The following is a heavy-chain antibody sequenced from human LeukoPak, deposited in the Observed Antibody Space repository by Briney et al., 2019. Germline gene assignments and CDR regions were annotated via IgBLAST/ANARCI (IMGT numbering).Heavy chain of an antibody. J-gene: IGHJ6*03. CDR1: GLTFTSYG. V-gene: IGHV3-23*01. D-gene: IGHD3-3*01. CDR3: AKDLYDFGSGYSHYYMDA. CDR2: RSGSGGST. Sequence: GGSLRLSCAACGLTFTSYGMTWVRQAPGKGLEWVSVRSGSGGSTYYADSVKGRFTISRDNSKNTLYLQMNSLRAEDTAVYYCAKDLYDFGSGYSHYYMDAWGKGTTVTVSS.